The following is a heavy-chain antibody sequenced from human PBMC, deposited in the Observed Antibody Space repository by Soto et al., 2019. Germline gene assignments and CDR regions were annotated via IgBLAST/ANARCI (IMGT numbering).Heavy chain of an antibody. Sequence: GGSLRLSCAASGFTFSSYAMHWVRQAPGKGLEWVAVISYDGSNKYYADSVKGRFTISRDNSKNTLYLQMNSLRAEDTAVYYCARGREAYDSSGYYLGGAFDIWGQGTMVTVSS. CDR1: GFTFSSYA. V-gene: IGHV3-30-3*01. J-gene: IGHJ3*02. CDR3: ARGREAYDSSGYYLGGAFDI. D-gene: IGHD3-22*01. CDR2: ISYDGSNK.